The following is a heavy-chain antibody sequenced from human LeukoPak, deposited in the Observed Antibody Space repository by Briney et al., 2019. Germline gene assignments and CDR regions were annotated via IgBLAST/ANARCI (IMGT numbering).Heavy chain of an antibody. Sequence: GGSLRLSCTVSGFTLGDYAMSWVRQAPGKGLEWVGFIRSKVSGGTTEYAASVKGRFTISRDDSKSIAYLQMNSLETEDTAVYYCTPSITGTTFKFDYWGQGTLVTVSS. J-gene: IGHJ4*02. CDR2: IRSKVSGGTT. D-gene: IGHD1-7*01. V-gene: IGHV3-49*04. CDR3: TPSITGTTFKFDY. CDR1: GFTLGDYA.